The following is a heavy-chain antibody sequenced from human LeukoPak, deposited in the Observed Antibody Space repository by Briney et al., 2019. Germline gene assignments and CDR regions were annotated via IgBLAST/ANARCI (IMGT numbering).Heavy chain of an antibody. Sequence: ETLSLTCTVSGASVSSDYWSWIRQSPGKGLEWIGYIYHSGHTMSNPSLKSRVSLSLDTSNNQFSLKLRSVTAADTAVYYCARHPFQYPFDHWGQGTVVSVSS. CDR3: ARHPFQYPFDH. D-gene: IGHD2/OR15-2a*01. J-gene: IGHJ5*02. CDR1: GASVSSDY. CDR2: IYHSGHT. V-gene: IGHV4-59*08.